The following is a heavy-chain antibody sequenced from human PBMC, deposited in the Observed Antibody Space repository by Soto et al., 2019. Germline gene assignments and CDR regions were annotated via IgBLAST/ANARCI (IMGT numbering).Heavy chain of an antibody. V-gene: IGHV1-3*01. CDR1: GYTFTRYY. D-gene: IGHD3-10*01. J-gene: IGHJ4*02. CDR2: INVGNGNT. CDR3: ARGGPPIDY. Sequence: GASVKVSCKTPGYTFTRYYIHWVRQAPGQRLEWMGWINVGNGNTRYSQKFQGRVTITRDTSASTAYMELSSLRSEDTAVYYCARGGPPIDYWGQGTLVTVSS.